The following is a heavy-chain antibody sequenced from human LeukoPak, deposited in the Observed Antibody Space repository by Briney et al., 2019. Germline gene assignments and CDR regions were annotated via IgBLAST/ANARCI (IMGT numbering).Heavy chain of an antibody. CDR3: ARAGYSSSWYRSYNWFDP. CDR1: GGSFSGYY. J-gene: IGHJ5*02. V-gene: IGHV4-34*01. D-gene: IGHD6-13*01. CDR2: INHSGST. Sequence: SETLSLTCAVYGGSFSGYYWSWIRQPPGKGLEWIGEINHSGSTNYNPSLKSRVTISVDTSKNQFSLKLNSVTAADTAVYYCARAGYSSSWYRSYNWFDPWGQGTLVTVSS.